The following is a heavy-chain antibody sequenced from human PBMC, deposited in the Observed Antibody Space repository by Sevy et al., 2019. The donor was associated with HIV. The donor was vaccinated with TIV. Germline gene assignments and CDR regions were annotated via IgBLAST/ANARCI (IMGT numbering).Heavy chain of an antibody. CDR3: ARSYDFWSGYFQTRYYYYGMDV. J-gene: IGHJ6*02. CDR1: GFTFSSYW. CDR2: INSDGSST. Sequence: GGSLRLSCAASGFTFSSYWMHWVRQAPGKGLVWVSRINSDGSSTSYADSVKGRFTISRDNAKNTLYLQMNSLRAEDTAVYYCARSYDFWSGYFQTRYYYYGMDVWGQGTLVTVSS. D-gene: IGHD3-3*01. V-gene: IGHV3-74*01.